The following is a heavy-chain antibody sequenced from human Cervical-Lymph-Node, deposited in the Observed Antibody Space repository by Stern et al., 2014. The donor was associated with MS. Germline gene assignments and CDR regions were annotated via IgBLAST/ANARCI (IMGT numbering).Heavy chain of an antibody. CDR2: ISYDGSNK. V-gene: IGHV3-30*03. D-gene: IGHD3-22*01. J-gene: IGHJ4*02. CDR3: ATDSSGHWRRYFDY. CDR1: GFTFSSYG. Sequence: VQLVESGGGVVQPGRSLRLSCAASGFTFSSYGMHWVRQAPGKGLEWGAVISYDGSNKYYADSVKGRFTISRDNSKNTLYLQMNSLRAEDTAVYYCATDSSGHWRRYFDYWGQGTLVTVSS.